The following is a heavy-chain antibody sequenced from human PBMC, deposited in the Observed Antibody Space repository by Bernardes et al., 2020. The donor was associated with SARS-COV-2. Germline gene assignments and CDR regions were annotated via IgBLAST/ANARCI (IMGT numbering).Heavy chain of an antibody. V-gene: IGHV4-59*01. CDR1: GGSISGYH. D-gene: IGHD4-17*01. CDR2: IHYSGST. J-gene: IGHJ4*02. Sequence: SEPLSLTCTVSGGSISGYHWSWIRQAPGKGLEWIGQIHYSGSTTYNPSLRSRVTISLHSSKNQFSLKLSSVTAADTAVYYCARWSDGGDYWGQGTLVTVSS. CDR3: ARWSDGGDY.